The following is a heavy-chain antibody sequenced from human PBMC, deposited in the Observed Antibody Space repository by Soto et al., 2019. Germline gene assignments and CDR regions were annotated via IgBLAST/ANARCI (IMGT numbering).Heavy chain of an antibody. J-gene: IGHJ3*01. D-gene: IGHD1-1*01. V-gene: IGHV3-53*01. Sequence: DVQLVESGGGLTQPGESLRLSCAAFGFTISGKKYVAWVRQAPEKGLEWVSALYDLDGSFYAASVKGRFTTSSDSSKTTVYLQMNDLRPDDTAVYYCATWHEREHAYDVWGQGTTVTVSS. CDR3: ATWHEREHAYDV. CDR1: GFTISGKKY. CDR2: LYDLDGS.